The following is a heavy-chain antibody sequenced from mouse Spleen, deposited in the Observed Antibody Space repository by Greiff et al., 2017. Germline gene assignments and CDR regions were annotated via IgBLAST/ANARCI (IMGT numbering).Heavy chain of an antibody. CDR1: GYSITSGYY. Sequence: ESGPGLVKPSQSLSLTCSVTGYSITSGYYWNWIRQFPGNKLEWMGYISYDGSNNYNPSLKNRISITRDTFKNQFFLKLNSVTTGDTATYYCARGGGNYGYWGQGTTLTVSS. D-gene: IGHD2-1*01. CDR3: ARGGGNYGY. CDR2: ISYDGSN. V-gene: IGHV3-6*01. J-gene: IGHJ2*01.